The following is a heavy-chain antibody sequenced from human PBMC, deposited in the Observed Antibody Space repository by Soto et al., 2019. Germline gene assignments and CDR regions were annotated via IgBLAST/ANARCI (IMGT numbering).Heavy chain of an antibody. Sequence: QVQLVQSGAEVKKPGSSVKVSCKASGGTFSSYAISWVRQAPGQGLEWMAGIIPLFGTADYAQKFQGRVTITADESTSTAYMELSSLRSEDTAVDYCASNYGDYRYYYGMDVWGQGTTVTVSS. CDR1: GGTFSSYA. D-gene: IGHD4-17*01. CDR3: ASNYGDYRYYYGMDV. CDR2: IIPLFGTA. V-gene: IGHV1-69*12. J-gene: IGHJ6*02.